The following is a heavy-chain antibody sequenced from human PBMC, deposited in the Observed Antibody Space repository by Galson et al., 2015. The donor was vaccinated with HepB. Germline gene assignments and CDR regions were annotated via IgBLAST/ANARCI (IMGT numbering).Heavy chain of an antibody. J-gene: IGHJ4*02. CDR3: SRSNEYSSSSDY. V-gene: IGHV1-46*01. CDR1: GYTFSSYY. CDR2: INCSGGST. D-gene: IGHD6-6*01. Sequence: SVKVSCKASGYTFSSYYIHWVRQAPGQGLEWMGIINCSGGSTSFAQKFQGRFTMTRDTSTSTAYMDLSSLGSEDTAVYYCSRSNEYSSSSDYWGQGTLVTVSS.